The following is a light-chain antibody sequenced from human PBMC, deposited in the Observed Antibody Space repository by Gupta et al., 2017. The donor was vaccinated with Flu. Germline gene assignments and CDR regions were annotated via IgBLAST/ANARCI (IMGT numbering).Light chain of an antibody. CDR2: DAS. CDR3: QQDGSSPFT. V-gene: IGKV3-20*01. Sequence: EIVLTQSPGTLSLSPGERATLSCRASQSISSSYLAWYQQKPGQAPRLLMYDASSRATGIPDRFSGSGSGTDFTLTISRLEPEDCAVYYCQQDGSSPFTFGHGTXVDIK. J-gene: IGKJ3*01. CDR1: QSISSSY.